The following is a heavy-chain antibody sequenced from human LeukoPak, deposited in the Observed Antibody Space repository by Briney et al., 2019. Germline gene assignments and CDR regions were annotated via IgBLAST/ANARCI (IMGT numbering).Heavy chain of an antibody. CDR2: ISYDGSNK. J-gene: IGHJ4*02. V-gene: IGHV3-30-3*01. CDR1: GFTFSSYA. D-gene: IGHD6-13*01. CDR3: AKGASSSWYYSVDY. Sequence: GGSLRLSCAASGFTFSSYAMHWVRQAPGKGLEWVAVISYDGSNKYYADSVKGRFTISRDNSKNTLYLQMNSLRAEDTAVYYCAKGASSSWYYSVDYWGQGTLVTVSS.